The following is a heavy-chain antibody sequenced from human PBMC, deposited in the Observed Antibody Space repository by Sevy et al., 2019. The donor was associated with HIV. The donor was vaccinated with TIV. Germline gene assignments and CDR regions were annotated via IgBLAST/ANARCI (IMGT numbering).Heavy chain of an antibody. J-gene: IGHJ3*02. CDR1: GGSISSGDYY. D-gene: IGHD6-25*01. Sequence: SETLSLTCTVSGGSISSGDYYWSWIRQPPGKGLEWIGYIYYSGSTYYHPSLKSRVTISVDTSKNQFSLKLSSVTAADTAVYYCARGGPDAFDIWGQGTMVTVSS. V-gene: IGHV4-30-4*01. CDR3: ARGGPDAFDI. CDR2: IYYSGST.